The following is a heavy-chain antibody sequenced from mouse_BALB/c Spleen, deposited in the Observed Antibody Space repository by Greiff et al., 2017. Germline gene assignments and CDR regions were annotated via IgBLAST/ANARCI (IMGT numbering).Heavy chain of an antibody. CDR3: ARGITTVVADFDY. D-gene: IGHD1-1*01. CDR2: IYPYNGGT. V-gene: IGHV1S29*02. J-gene: IGHJ2*01. CDR1: GYTFTDYN. Sequence: VQLKQSGPELVKPGASVKISCKASGYTFTDYNMHWVKQSHGKSLEWIGYIYPYNGGTGYNQKFKSKATLTVDNSSSTAYMELRSLTSEDSAVYYCARGITTVVADFDYWGQGTTLTVSS.